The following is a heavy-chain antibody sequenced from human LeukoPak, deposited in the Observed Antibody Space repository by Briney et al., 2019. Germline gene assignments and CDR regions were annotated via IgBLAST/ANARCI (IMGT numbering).Heavy chain of an antibody. J-gene: IGHJ4*02. D-gene: IGHD4-17*01. CDR1: GGSISDAAYY. CDR2: IYFSGST. CDR3: ARWAVTTDFDY. Sequence: PSETLSLTCTVSGGSISDAAYYWSWIRQHPGEGLEWIGYIYFSGSTSYNPSLKSRVTISLDTSKNQFSLKLTSVTAADTAVYYCARWAVTTDFDYWGQGTLVTVSS. V-gene: IGHV4-31*03.